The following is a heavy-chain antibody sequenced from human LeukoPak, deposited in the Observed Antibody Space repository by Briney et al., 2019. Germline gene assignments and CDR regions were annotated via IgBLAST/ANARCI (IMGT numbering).Heavy chain of an antibody. CDR1: GYTFTGYY. V-gene: IGHV1-2*02. CDR2: INPNSGGT. J-gene: IGHJ5*02. D-gene: IGHD3-3*01. CDR3: ARDQKLRFLEWLPAPLHA. Sequence: ASVKVSCKASGYTFTGYYMHWVRQAPGQGLEWMGWINPNSGGTNYAQKFQGRVTMTRGTSISTAYMELSRLRSDDTAVYYCARDQKLRFLEWLPAPLHAWGQGTLVTVSS.